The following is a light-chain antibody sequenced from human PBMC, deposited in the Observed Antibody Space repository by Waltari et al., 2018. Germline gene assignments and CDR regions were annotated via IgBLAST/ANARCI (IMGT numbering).Light chain of an antibody. J-gene: IGKJ4*01. CDR3: QQRRNWPT. CDR2: DVS. CDR1: QSVSTF. Sequence: EIVLTQSPATLSLSPGERATLSCRASQSVSTFFAWYQQKPGQSPRLLIYDVSFRATGIPIRFSGSGSETDFTLTISSLEPEDFAVYYCQQRRNWPTFGGGTKVEVK. V-gene: IGKV3-11*01.